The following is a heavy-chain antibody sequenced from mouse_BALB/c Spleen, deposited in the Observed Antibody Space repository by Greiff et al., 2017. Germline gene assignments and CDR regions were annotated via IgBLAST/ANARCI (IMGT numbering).Heavy chain of an antibody. J-gene: IGHJ4*01. D-gene: IGHD1-1*01. Sequence: LVAPSQSLSITCTVSGFSLTSYGVHWVRQPPGKGLEWLGVIWAGGSTNYNSALMSRLSISKDNSKSQVFLKMNSLQTDDTAMYYCARNYYGSSRAMDYWGQGTSVTVSS. CDR3: ARNYYGSSRAMDY. CDR2: IWAGGST. V-gene: IGHV2-9*02. CDR1: GFSLTSYG.